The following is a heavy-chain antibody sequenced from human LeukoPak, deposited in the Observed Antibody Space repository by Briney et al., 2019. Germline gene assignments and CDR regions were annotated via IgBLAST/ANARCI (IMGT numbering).Heavy chain of an antibody. CDR3: ARLMPGLSMDV. D-gene: IGHD2-8*01. V-gene: IGHV4-34*01. J-gene: IGHJ6*03. Sequence: SETLSLTCAVYDGSFSGYYWSWIRQPPGKGLEWIGEINHSGSTNYNPSLKSRVTISLDTSKSQFSLKVRYVTAADTAVYYCARLMPGLSMDVWGKGTPVTVSS. CDR1: DGSFSGYY. CDR2: INHSGST.